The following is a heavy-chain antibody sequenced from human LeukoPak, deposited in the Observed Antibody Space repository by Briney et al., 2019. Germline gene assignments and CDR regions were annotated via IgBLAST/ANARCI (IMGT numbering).Heavy chain of an antibody. J-gene: IGHJ4*02. Sequence: SETLSLTCAVYGGSFSGYYWSWIRQPPGKGLEWIGEINHSGSTNYNPSLKSRVTISVDTSKNQFSLKLSSVTAADTAVYYCARLTYYDILTGYNFDYWGQGTLVTVSS. CDR3: ARLTYYDILTGYNFDY. CDR2: INHSGST. V-gene: IGHV4-34*01. CDR1: GGSFSGYY. D-gene: IGHD3-9*01.